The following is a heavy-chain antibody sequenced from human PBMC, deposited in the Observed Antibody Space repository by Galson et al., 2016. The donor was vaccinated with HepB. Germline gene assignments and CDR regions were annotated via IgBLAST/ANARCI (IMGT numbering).Heavy chain of an antibody. V-gene: IGHV4-31*03. J-gene: IGHJ6*03. Sequence: TLSLTCNVSGGSISVGHHYWSWIRQHPGKGLEWIGYIYYSGSTYYNPSLKSRLTISVDTSKNQFSLKLRSVTAADTAVYYCARDVFIVLPTATALSYYYSMDVWGKGTTVTVSS. D-gene: IGHD2/OR15-2a*01. CDR2: IYYSGST. CDR3: ARDVFIVLPTATALSYYYSMDV. CDR1: GGSISVGHHY.